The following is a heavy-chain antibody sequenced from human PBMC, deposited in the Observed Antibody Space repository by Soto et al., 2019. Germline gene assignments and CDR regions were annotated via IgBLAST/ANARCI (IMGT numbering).Heavy chain of an antibody. CDR1: GYTFTSYY. Sequence: ASVKVSCKASGYTFTSYYMHWVRQAPGQGLEWMGIINPSGGSTSYAQKFQGRVTMTRDTSTSTVYMELSSLRSEDTAVYYCEGGGGGGGYSGYDYGWGYYYMDVWGKGTTVTVSS. CDR3: EGGGGGGGYSGYDYGWGYYYMDV. CDR2: INPSGGST. J-gene: IGHJ6*03. V-gene: IGHV1-46*01. D-gene: IGHD5-12*01.